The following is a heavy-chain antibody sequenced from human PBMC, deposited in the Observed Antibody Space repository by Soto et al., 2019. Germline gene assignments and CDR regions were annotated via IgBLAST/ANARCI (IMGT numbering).Heavy chain of an antibody. CDR1: GFTFSSYG. J-gene: IGHJ6*02. D-gene: IGHD3-3*01. CDR3: ARDRVRFFVYYGMDV. CDR2: IWYDGSNK. V-gene: IGHV3-33*01. Sequence: GGSLRLSCAASGFTFSSYGMHWVRQAPGKGLEWVAVIWYDGSNKYYADSVKGRFTISRDNSKNTLYLQMNSLRAEDTAVYYCARDRVRFFVYYGMDVWGQGTTVTVSS.